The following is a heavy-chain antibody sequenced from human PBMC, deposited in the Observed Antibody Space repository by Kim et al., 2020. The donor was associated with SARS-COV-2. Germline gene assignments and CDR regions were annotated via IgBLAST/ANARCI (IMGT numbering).Heavy chain of an antibody. D-gene: IGHD6-19*01. V-gene: IGHV3-30*04. J-gene: IGHJ5*02. CDR3: ARDQVAGAVAGNVYNWFDP. CDR2: ISYDGSNK. CDR1: GFTFSSYA. Sequence: GGSLRLSCAASGFTFSSYAMHWVRQAPGKGLEWVAVISYDGSNKYYADSVKGRFTISRDNSKNTLYLQMNSLRAEDTAVYYCARDQVAGAVAGNVYNWFDPWGQGTLVAVSS.